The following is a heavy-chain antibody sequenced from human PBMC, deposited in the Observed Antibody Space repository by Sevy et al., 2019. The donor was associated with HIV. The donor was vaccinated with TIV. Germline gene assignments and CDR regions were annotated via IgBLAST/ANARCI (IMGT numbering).Heavy chain of an antibody. Sequence: GGSLRLSCAVSGFSFDSYGMTWVRQAPGKGLEWVSGISGSGVSTYYADSVKGRFIISRDISENMLYLQMNSLSAEDTAVYYCAKDFSYGGNSWNFDFWGQGTLVTVSS. CDR2: ISGSGVST. J-gene: IGHJ4*02. D-gene: IGHD4-17*01. CDR1: GFSFDSYG. CDR3: AKDFSYGGNSWNFDF. V-gene: IGHV3-23*01.